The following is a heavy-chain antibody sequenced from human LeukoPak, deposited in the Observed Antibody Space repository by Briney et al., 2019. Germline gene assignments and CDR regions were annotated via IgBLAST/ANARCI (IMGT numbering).Heavy chain of an antibody. J-gene: IGHJ3*02. V-gene: IGHV4-30-2*01. D-gene: IGHD2-15*01. Sequence: SQTLSLTCAVSGGSISSGGYSWSWIRQPPGKGLEWIGYIYHSGSTYYNPSLKSRVTISVDRSKNQFSLELSSVTAADTAVYYCARSLGYCSGGSCRDAFDIWGQGTMVTVSS. CDR3: ARSLGYCSGGSCRDAFDI. CDR1: GGSISSGGYS. CDR2: IYHSGST.